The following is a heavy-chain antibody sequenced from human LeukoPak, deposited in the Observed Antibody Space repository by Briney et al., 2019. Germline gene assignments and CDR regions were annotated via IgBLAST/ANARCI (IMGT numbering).Heavy chain of an antibody. CDR2: IIPILGIA. D-gene: IGHD1-7*01. J-gene: IGHJ6*02. CDR1: GYTFTSYY. V-gene: IGHV1-69*04. CDR3: ARDPGNYENDYYYGMDV. Sequence: SVKVSCKASGYTFTSYYMHWVRQAPGQGLEWMGRIIPILGIANYAQKFQGRVTITADKSTSTAYMELSSLRSEDTAVYYCARDPGNYENDYYYGMDVWGQGTTVTVSS.